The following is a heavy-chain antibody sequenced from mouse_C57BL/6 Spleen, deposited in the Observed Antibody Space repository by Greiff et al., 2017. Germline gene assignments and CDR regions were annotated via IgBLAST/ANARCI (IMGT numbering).Heavy chain of an antibody. Sequence: VQLQQSGAELARPGASVKLSCKASGYTFTSYGISWVKQRTGQGLEWIGEIYPRSGNTYYNEKFKGKATLTADKSSSTAYMELRSLTSEDSAVYFCAYYYGSSQYFDVWGTGTTVTVSS. J-gene: IGHJ1*03. CDR2: IYPRSGNT. D-gene: IGHD1-1*01. CDR3: AYYYGSSQYFDV. CDR1: GYTFTSYG. V-gene: IGHV1-81*01.